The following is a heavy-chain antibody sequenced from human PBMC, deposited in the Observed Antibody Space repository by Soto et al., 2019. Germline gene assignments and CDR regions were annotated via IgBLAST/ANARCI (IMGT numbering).Heavy chain of an antibody. CDR2: ISAYNGNT. D-gene: IGHD3-9*01. J-gene: IGHJ4*02. CDR3: ARDGRLTYYDILTGTLPTDY. CDR1: GYTFTSYG. V-gene: IGHV1-18*01. Sequence: ASVKVSCKASGYTFTSYGISWVRQAPGQGLEWMGWISAYNGNTNYAQKLQGRVTMTTETSTSTAYMELRSLRSDDTAVYYCARDGRLTYYDILTGTLPTDYWGQGTLVTVSS.